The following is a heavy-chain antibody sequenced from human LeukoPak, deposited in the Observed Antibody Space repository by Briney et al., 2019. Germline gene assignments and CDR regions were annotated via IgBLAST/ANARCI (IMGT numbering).Heavy chain of an antibody. CDR1: GFTFSSYA. V-gene: IGHV3-23*01. J-gene: IGHJ4*02. Sequence: GGSLRLSCAASGFTFSSYAMSWVRQAPGKGLEWVSAISGNGGSTYYADSVKGRFTISRDNSKNTLYLQMNSLRAEDTAVYYCAREVGGALHYFDYWGQGTLVTVSS. D-gene: IGHD1-26*01. CDR2: ISGNGGST. CDR3: AREVGGALHYFDY.